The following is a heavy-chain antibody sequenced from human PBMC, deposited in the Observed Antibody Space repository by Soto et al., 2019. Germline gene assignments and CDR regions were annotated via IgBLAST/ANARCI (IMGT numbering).Heavy chain of an antibody. V-gene: IGHV4-28*01. CDR2: ITHGGST. D-gene: IGHD6-19*01. Sequence: SETLSLTCAVYGYSIRSSDWWGWIRQPPGKGLEWIGYITHGGSTNYNPSLNRRVTMSVDPSKNQFSLNLTSMTAVGTAGYYFARMAVPNFYYYAMDVWGQGTTVIGS. J-gene: IGHJ6*02. CDR1: GYSIRSSDW. CDR3: ARMAVPNFYYYAMDV.